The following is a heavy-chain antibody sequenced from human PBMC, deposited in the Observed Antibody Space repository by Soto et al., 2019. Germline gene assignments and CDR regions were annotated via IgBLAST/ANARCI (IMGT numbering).Heavy chain of an antibody. Sequence: PGGSLRLSCAASGFTFSSYAMTWVRQAPGKGLEWVSGISGSGGSIYYADSVKGRFTISRDNSKNTLDLQMNSLRAEDTAVYYCAKDECPPIYNWNRGCWFDPWGQGTLVTVSS. CDR3: AKDECPPIYNWNRGCWFDP. V-gene: IGHV3-23*01. J-gene: IGHJ5*02. CDR2: ISGSGGSI. CDR1: GFTFSSYA. D-gene: IGHD1-20*01.